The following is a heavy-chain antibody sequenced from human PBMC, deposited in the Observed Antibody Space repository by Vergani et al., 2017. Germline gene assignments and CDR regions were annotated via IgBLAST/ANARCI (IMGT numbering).Heavy chain of an antibody. CDR1: GFTFSSYS. CDR2: ISSSSSTI. D-gene: IGHD5-24*01. V-gene: IGHV3-48*04. J-gene: IGHJ6*03. Sequence: EVQLVESGGGLVQPGGSLRLSCAASGFTFSSYSMNWVRQAPGKGLEGVSYISSSSSTIYYADYVKGRFTISRENAKNSLYLQMNSLRAEDTAVYYCAGDGLDGFYYMDVWGKGTTVTVSS. CDR3: AGDGLDGFYYMDV.